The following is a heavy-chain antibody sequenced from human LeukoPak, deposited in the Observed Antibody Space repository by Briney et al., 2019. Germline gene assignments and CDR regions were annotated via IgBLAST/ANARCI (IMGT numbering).Heavy chain of an antibody. V-gene: IGHV3-30*18. D-gene: IGHD3-22*01. CDR1: GFTFSSYG. Sequence: PGGSLRLSCAASGFTFSSYGMHWVRQAPGKGLEWVAVISYDGSNKYYADSVKGRFTISRDNSKNTLYLQMNSLRAEDTAVYYCAKDRGYYDSSGYFVASYADYWGQGTQVTVSS. CDR3: AKDRGYYDSSGYFVASYADY. J-gene: IGHJ4*02. CDR2: ISYDGSNK.